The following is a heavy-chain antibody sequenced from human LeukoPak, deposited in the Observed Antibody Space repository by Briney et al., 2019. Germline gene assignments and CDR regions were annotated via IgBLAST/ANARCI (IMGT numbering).Heavy chain of an antibody. V-gene: IGHV3-53*01. CDR1: GFTFSDYY. CDR3: ASRRGYSYGLDY. Sequence: PGGSLRLSCAASGFTFSDYYMSWVRQAPGKGLEWVSVIYSGGSTYYADSVKGRFTISRDNSKNTLYLQMNSLRAEDTAVYYCASRRGYSYGLDYWGQGTLVTVSS. CDR2: IYSGGST. D-gene: IGHD5-18*01. J-gene: IGHJ4*02.